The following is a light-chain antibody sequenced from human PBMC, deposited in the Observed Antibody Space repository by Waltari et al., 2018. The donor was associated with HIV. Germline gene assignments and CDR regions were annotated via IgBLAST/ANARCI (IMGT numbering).Light chain of an antibody. Sequence: QSALTQPASVSGSPGQSITISCTGTSSDVGGYNLVSWYQQHPGKAPKLMIYEVSKRPVGVSNRFSGSKSSNTASLRISGLQAEDEADYYCCAYAGSTTYVIFGGGTKLTVL. CDR3: CAYAGSTTYVI. J-gene: IGLJ2*01. CDR2: EVS. CDR1: SSDVGGYNL. V-gene: IGLV2-23*02.